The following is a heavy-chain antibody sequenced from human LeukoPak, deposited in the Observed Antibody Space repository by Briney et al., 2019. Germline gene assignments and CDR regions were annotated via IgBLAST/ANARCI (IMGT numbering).Heavy chain of an antibody. CDR1: GYNFAKFG. J-gene: IGHJ4*02. D-gene: IGHD4-11*01. CDR2: INTHNGNT. CDR3: ARDTLQPLKRADY. V-gene: IGHV1-18*01. Sequence: ASVKVACKASGYNFAKFGFAWVRQAPGQGLEWMGWINTHNGNTKYAQQYQGRVTMTTDTSTSTVYMELRSLRSNDTAVYFWARDTLQPLKRADYWGQGTQVTVSS.